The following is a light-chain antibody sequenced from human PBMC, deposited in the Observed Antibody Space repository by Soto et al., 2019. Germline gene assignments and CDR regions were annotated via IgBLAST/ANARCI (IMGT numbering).Light chain of an antibody. J-gene: IGKJ5*01. CDR2: DTS. Sequence: EIFLTQSPFTLSLSPVDIATLSCRASQSVSSDLAWYHQKPGQAPRLLIYDTSIRASGIPARFSGSGSGTDFTLTISSLDPEDFAVYYCQQRSNRPLTFGQGTRLEIK. CDR1: QSVSSD. CDR3: QQRSNRPLT. V-gene: IGKV3-11*01.